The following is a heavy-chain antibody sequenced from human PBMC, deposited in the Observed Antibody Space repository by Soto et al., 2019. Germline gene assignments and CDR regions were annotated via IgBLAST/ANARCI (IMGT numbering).Heavy chain of an antibody. CDR3: ARGGGAPTSLLHYYYYYMDV. CDR1: GFTFSSYG. J-gene: IGHJ6*03. V-gene: IGHV3-33*01. CDR2: IWYDGSNK. D-gene: IGHD1-26*01. Sequence: GGSLRLSCAASGFTFSSYGMHWVRQAPGKGLEWVAVIWYDGSNKYYADSVKGRLTISRDNSKNTLYLQMNSLRAEDTAVYYCARGGGAPTSLLHYYYYYMDVWGKGTTVTVSS.